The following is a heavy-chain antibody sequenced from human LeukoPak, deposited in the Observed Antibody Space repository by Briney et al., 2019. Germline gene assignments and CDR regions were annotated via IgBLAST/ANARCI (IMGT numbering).Heavy chain of an antibody. D-gene: IGHD2-2*01. Sequence: GGSLRLSCAASGFTFSSYGMHWVRQAPGKGLEWVAVIWYDGSNKYYADSVKGRFTISRDNSKNTLYLQMNSLRAEDTAVYYCARAPLRYCSSTSCYTFDYWGQGTLDTVSS. CDR1: GFTFSSYG. V-gene: IGHV3-33*01. J-gene: IGHJ4*02. CDR3: ARAPLRYCSSTSCYTFDY. CDR2: IWYDGSNK.